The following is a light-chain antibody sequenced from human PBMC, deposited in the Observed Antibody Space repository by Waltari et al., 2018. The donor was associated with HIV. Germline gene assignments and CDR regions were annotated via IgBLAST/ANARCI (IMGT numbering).Light chain of an antibody. CDR1: GLAQRS. CDR2: TDS. CDR3: QSSDISDISV. V-gene: IGLV3-25*03. Sequence: SYQLTQPPSVSVSPGQTARITCSGDGLAQRSAYWYQQKPGQAPVLVMWTDSVRPAGIPERFSGSSSGTTGTLTISGVQAEDEADYYCQSSDISDISVFGGGTKLTVL. J-gene: IGLJ3*02.